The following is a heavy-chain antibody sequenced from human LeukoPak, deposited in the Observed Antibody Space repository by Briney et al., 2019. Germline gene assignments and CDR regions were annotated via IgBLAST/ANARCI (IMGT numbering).Heavy chain of an antibody. V-gene: IGHV4-30-2*01. D-gene: IGHD3-10*01. J-gene: IGHJ4*02. Sequence: SETLSLTCAVFGGSISSGDYPWSWLRQPPGKGLEWIGYIFHTGHTSYNPSVKSRVTISVDMSKNQLSLKLGSVTAADTAVYYCARGFYGSGSQFDYWGQGTLVTVSS. CDR3: ARGFYGSGSQFDY. CDR1: GGSISSGDYP. CDR2: IFHTGHT.